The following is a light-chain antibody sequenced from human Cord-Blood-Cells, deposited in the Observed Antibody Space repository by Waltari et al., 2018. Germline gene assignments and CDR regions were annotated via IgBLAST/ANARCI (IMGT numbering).Light chain of an antibody. V-gene: IGLV3-1*01. CDR3: QAWDSSTDPPGDVV. CDR1: KLGDKY. J-gene: IGLJ2*01. CDR2: QDS. Sequence: SYELTQPPSVSVSPGQTASLTCSGAKLGDKYACWYQQKPGQSHLLVIYQDSKRPSGIPERFSGANSGNTATLTISGTQAMDEADYYCQAWDSSTDPPGDVVFGGGTKLTVL.